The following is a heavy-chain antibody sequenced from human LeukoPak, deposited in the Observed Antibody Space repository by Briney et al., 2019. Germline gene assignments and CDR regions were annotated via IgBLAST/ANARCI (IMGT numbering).Heavy chain of an antibody. V-gene: IGHV4-59*01. Sequence: SETLSLTCTVSGGSISSYYWSWIRQPPGKGLEWIGYIYYSGSTNYNPSLKSRVTISVDTSKNQFSLKLSSVTAADTAVYYCARARQWFPPGYYFDYWGQGTLVTVSS. CDR3: ARARQWFPPGYYFDY. CDR1: GGSISSYY. CDR2: IYYSGST. J-gene: IGHJ4*02. D-gene: IGHD3-22*01.